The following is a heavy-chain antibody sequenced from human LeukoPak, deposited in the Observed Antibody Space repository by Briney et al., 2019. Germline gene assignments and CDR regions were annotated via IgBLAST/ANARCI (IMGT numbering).Heavy chain of an antibody. Sequence: SETLSLTCAVSGGSISSGGYSWSWIRQPPGKGLEWIGYIYHGGGTYYNSSLKSRVTISMDRSKNQFSLNLTSVTAADTAVYYSARGTYYFDYWGQGTLVTVPS. V-gene: IGHV4-30-2*01. CDR2: IYHGGGT. CDR1: GGSISSGGYS. J-gene: IGHJ4*02. CDR3: ARGTYYFDY.